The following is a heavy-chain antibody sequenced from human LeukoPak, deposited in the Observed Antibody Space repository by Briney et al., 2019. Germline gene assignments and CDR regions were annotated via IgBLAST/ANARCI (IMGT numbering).Heavy chain of an antibody. CDR2: IYTSGST. V-gene: IGHV4-4*07. CDR3: ARGGSSWWNFDY. D-gene: IGHD6-13*01. J-gene: IGHJ4*02. Sequence: SETLSLTCTVSGGSISSHYWSWIRQPAGKGLEWIGRIYTSGSTNYNPSLKSRVTMSVDTSKNQFSLKLSSVTAVDTAVYYCARGGSSWWNFDYWGQGTLVTVSS. CDR1: GGSISSHY.